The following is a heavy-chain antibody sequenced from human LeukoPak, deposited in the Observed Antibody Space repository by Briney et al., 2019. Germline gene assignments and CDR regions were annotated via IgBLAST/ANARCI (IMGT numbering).Heavy chain of an antibody. CDR2: IKEDGSEK. CDR1: GFTFSSYW. D-gene: IGHD6-6*01. V-gene: IGHV3-7*01. CDR3: ARRGSSLPGYYYYGMDV. Sequence: GGSLRLSCAASGFTFSSYWMTWFRQAPGKGLEWVANIKEDGSEKNYVDYVKGRFTISRDNAKNSLVLQMNSLRVEDTAVYYCARRGSSLPGYYYYGMDVWGQGTTVTVSS. J-gene: IGHJ6*02.